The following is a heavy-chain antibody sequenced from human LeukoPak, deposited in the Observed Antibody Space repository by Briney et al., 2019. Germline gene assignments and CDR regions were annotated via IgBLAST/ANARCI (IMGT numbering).Heavy chain of an antibody. D-gene: IGHD3-10*01. CDR3: TTDPQLLWFGDNWFDP. J-gene: IGHJ5*02. V-gene: IGHV3-15*01. CDR2: IKSKTDGGTT. CDR1: GITFSNAW. Sequence: GGSLRLSCAASGITFSNAWMTWVRQAPGKGLEWVGRIKSKTDGGTTDYAAPVKGRFTISRDDSKNTLHLQMNSLKTEDTAVYYCTTDPQLLWFGDNWFDPWGQGTLVTVSS.